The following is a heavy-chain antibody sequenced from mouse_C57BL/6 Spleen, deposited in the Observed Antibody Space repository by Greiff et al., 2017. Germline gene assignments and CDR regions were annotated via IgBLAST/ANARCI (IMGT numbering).Heavy chain of an antibody. CDR3: ARSFGSGKYYYAMDY. D-gene: IGHD3-1*01. J-gene: IGHJ4*01. V-gene: IGHV1-26*01. CDR1: GYTFTDYY. CDR2: INPNNGGT. Sequence: VQLQQSGPELVKPGASVKISCKASGYTFTDYYMNWVKQSHGKSLEWIGDINPNNGGTSYNQKFKGKATLTVDKSSSTAYMELRSLTSEDSAVYYCARSFGSGKYYYAMDYWGQGTSVTVSS.